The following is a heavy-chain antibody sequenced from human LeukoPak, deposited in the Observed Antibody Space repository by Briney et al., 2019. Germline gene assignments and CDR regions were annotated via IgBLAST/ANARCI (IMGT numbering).Heavy chain of an antibody. J-gene: IGHJ4*02. CDR3: AKDLGSGGGDDY. V-gene: IGHV3-30*18. CDR1: GFTFNSYS. Sequence: GGSLRLSCAASGFTFNSYSMHWVRQAPGKGLEWVAVISYDGSNKYYADSVKGRFTISRDNSKNTLYLQMNSLRAEDTAVYYCAKDLGSGGGDDYWGQGTLVTVSS. CDR2: ISYDGSNK. D-gene: IGHD3-16*01.